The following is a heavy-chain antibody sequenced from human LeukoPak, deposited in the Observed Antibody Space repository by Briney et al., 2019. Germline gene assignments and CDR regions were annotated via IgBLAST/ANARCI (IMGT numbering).Heavy chain of an antibody. CDR2: IYYSGST. CDR3: AGTNYGSGTY. D-gene: IGHD3-10*01. Sequence: PSETLSLTCTVSGGSISSYYWSWIRQPPGKGLEWIGYIYYSGSTNYNPSLKSRVTISVDTSKNQFSLKLSSVTAADTAVYYCAGTNYGSGTYWGQGTLVTVSS. CDR1: GGSISSYY. J-gene: IGHJ4*02. V-gene: IGHV4-59*01.